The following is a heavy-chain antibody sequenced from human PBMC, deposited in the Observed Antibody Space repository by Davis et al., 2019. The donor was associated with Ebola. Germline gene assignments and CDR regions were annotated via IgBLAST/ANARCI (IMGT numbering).Heavy chain of an antibody. CDR3: AKATVAGSMSYGLDA. CDR1: GFTFSIYG. CDR2: ISGKTGNT. J-gene: IGHJ6*02. Sequence: GESLKISCAASGFTFSIYGLYWVRQAPGKGLEWVATISGKTGNTYYADSVKGRFTVSRDNSKNTVYLQVNSLRAEDTAIYYCAKATVAGSMSYGLDAWGQGTTVTVSS. D-gene: IGHD6-19*01. V-gene: IGHV3-23*01.